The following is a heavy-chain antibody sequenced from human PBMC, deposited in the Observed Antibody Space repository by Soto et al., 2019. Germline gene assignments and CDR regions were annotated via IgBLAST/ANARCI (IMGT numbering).Heavy chain of an antibody. CDR2: IKSKTEGATR. CDR3: SSDTGKIDFNY. V-gene: IGHV3-15*01. D-gene: IGHD2-21*01. Sequence: GGSLRLSCAASGFTFSDAWMSWVRQAPGKGLEWVGRIKSKTEGATRDFAAPVKGRFVISRDDSKNTLYLQMDSLKIEDSGVYYCSSDTGKIDFNYGGREPRVTVSS. CDR1: GFTFSDAW. J-gene: IGHJ4*02.